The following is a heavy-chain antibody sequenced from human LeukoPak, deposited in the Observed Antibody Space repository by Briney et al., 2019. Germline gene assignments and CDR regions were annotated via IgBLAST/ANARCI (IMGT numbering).Heavy chain of an antibody. CDR1: GGSISSGSYY. J-gene: IGHJ4*02. Sequence: SETLSLTCTVSGGSISSGSYYWGWIRQPPGKGLEWIGSIYYSGSTYYNPSLQSRVTISVDTSNNQFSLKLSSVTAADTAVYYCARNGGYSSGWYEDTTDYWGQGTLVTVSS. D-gene: IGHD6-19*01. CDR3: ARNGGYSSGWYEDTTDY. V-gene: IGHV4-39*01. CDR2: IYYSGST.